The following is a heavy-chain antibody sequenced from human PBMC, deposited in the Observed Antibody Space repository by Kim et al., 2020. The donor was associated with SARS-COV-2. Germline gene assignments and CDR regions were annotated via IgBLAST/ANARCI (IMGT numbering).Heavy chain of an antibody. CDR3: ARKGSGRYYYGMDV. V-gene: IGHV3-33*05. D-gene: IGHD6-25*01. CDR1: GFTFSSYG. J-gene: IGHJ6*02. CDR2: ISYDGSNK. Sequence: GGSLRLSCAASGFTFSSYGMHWVRQAPGKGLEWVAVISYDGSNKYYADSVKGRFTISRDNSKNTLYLQMNSLRAEDTAVYYCARKGSGRYYYGMDVWGQGTTVTVSS.